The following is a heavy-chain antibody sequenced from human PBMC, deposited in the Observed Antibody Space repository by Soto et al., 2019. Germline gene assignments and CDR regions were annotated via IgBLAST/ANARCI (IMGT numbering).Heavy chain of an antibody. J-gene: IGHJ4*02. Sequence: SETLSLTCAVYGGSFSGYYWSWIRQPPGKGLEWIGEINHSGSTNYNPSLKSRVTISVDTSKNQFSLKLSSVTAADTAVYYCARGHRQLSFQQTYYFDYWGQGTLVTVSS. CDR2: INHSGST. CDR1: GGSFSGYY. V-gene: IGHV4-34*01. CDR3: ARGHRQLSFQQTYYFDY. D-gene: IGHD6-13*01.